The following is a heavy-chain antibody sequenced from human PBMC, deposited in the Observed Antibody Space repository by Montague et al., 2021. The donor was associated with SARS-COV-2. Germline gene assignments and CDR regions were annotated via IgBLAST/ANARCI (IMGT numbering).Heavy chain of an antibody. Sequence: SKTLSLTCTVSGGSVSSSPYYWGWIRQPPGRGLEWVGSISCSGRTYFSPSLKSRLTLSVASSENQFSLRLCSVTAADTAVYYCASAYYYGSGTYVYNYYMDVWGKGTTVTVSS. CDR3: ASAYYYGSGTYVYNYYMDV. CDR1: GGSVSSSPYY. V-gene: IGHV4-39*01. D-gene: IGHD3-10*01. CDR2: ISCSGRT. J-gene: IGHJ6*03.